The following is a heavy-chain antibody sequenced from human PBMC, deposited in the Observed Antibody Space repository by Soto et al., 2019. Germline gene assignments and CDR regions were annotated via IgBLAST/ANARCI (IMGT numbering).Heavy chain of an antibody. CDR1: GFTFSSYG. CDR2: ISYDGSNK. V-gene: IGHV3-30*03. Sequence: GGSLRLSCAASGFTFSSYGMHWVRQAPGKGLEWVAVISYDGSNKYYADSLKGRFTISRDNSKNTLYLQMNSLRAEDTAVYYCARDQPGYSYGYGLGDWGQGTLVTVAS. D-gene: IGHD5-18*01. CDR3: ARDQPGYSYGYGLGD. J-gene: IGHJ4*02.